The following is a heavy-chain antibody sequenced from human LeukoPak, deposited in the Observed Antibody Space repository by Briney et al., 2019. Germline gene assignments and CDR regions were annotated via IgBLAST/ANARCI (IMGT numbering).Heavy chain of an antibody. D-gene: IGHD3-10*01. J-gene: IGHJ1*01. CDR3: AKVALGQYSGAEYFQH. CDR1: GFTFSSYA. CDR2: ISWNSGSI. Sequence: GGSLRLSCAASGFTFSSYAMSWVRQAPGKGLEWVSGISWNSGSIGYADSVKGRFTISRDNAKNSLYLQMNSLRAEDTALYYCAKVALGQYSGAEYFQHWGQGTLVTVSS. V-gene: IGHV3-9*01.